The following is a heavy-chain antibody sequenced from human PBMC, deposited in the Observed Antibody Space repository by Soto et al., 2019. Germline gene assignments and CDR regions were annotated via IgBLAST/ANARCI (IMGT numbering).Heavy chain of an antibody. CDR2: ISSSSSYI. V-gene: IGHV3-21*01. J-gene: IGHJ4*02. Sequence: PGGSLRLSCAASGFTFSSYSMNWVRQAPGKGLEWVSSISSSSSYIYYADSVKGRFTISRDNAKNSLYLQMNSLRAEDTAVYYCARDDHTWDTGFYNCGQGPLVTDSS. CDR1: GFTFSSYS. D-gene: IGHD1-26*01. CDR3: ARDDHTWDTGFYN.